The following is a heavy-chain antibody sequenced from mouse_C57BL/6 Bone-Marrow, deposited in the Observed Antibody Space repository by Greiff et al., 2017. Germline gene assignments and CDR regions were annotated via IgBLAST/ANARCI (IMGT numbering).Heavy chain of an antibody. J-gene: IGHJ2*01. CDR1: GYTFTSYW. V-gene: IGHV1-59*01. CDR3: ARGLLRRY. Sequence: QVQLQQPGAELVRPGTSVKLSCKASGYTFTSYWMHWVKQRPGQGLEWIGVIDPSDSYTNYNQKFKGKATLTVDTSSSTAYMQLSSLTSEDSAVYYCARGLLRRYWGQGTTLTVSS. D-gene: IGHD1-1*01. CDR2: IDPSDSYT.